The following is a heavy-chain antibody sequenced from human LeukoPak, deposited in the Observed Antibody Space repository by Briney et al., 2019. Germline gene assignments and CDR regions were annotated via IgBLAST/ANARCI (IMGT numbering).Heavy chain of an antibody. CDR1: GFTFSSYW. V-gene: IGHV3-74*01. Sequence: GGSLRLSCAASGFTFSSYWMHWVRQAPGKGLVWVSRINSDGSSTSYADSVKGRFTISRDNAKNTLYLQMNSLRAEGTAVYYCASATVTKDAMDVWGKGTTVTVSS. CDR3: ASATVTKDAMDV. D-gene: IGHD4-17*01. J-gene: IGHJ6*03. CDR2: INSDGSST.